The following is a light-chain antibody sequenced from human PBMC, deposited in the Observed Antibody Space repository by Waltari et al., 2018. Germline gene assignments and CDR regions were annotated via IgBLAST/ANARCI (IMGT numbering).Light chain of an antibody. V-gene: IGKV3-15*01. Sequence: EIVMTQSPATLSVSPGERATLSCRASQSVSSNLAGYQQKPGQAPRLLIYGASTRATGIPARFSVSGSGTEFTLTISSLQSEDFAVYYCQQYNNWPMYTFCQGTKLEIK. CDR1: QSVSSN. CDR3: QQYNNWPMYT. J-gene: IGKJ2*01. CDR2: GAS.